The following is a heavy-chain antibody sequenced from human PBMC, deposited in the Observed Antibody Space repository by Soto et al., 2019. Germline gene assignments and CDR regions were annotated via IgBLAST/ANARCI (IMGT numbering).Heavy chain of an antibody. Sequence: ASVKVSCKASGYSFTIYDMNWVRQATGQGLEWVGWMNPNSGTTGYAQKFQGRVTMTRDTSTSTAYMELSSLTSEDTAVYYCARGGFLEQHFDCGGQGPVVTFSP. V-gene: IGHV1-8*01. D-gene: IGHD3-3*01. CDR2: MNPNSGTT. CDR1: GYSFTIYD. CDR3: ARGGFLEQHFDC. J-gene: IGHJ4*02.